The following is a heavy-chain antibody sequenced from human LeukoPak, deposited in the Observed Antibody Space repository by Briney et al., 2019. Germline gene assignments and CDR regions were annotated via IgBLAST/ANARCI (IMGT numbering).Heavy chain of an antibody. V-gene: IGHV3-21*01. Sequence: GGSLRLSCAASRFTFSSYSMNWVRQAPGKGLEWVSSISSSSSYIYYADSVKGRFTISRDNAKNSLYLQMNSLRAEDTAVYYCASSRDKDYGMDVWGQGTTVTVSS. J-gene: IGHJ6*02. CDR1: RFTFSSYS. CDR3: ASSRDKDYGMDV. D-gene: IGHD6-13*01. CDR2: ISSSSSYI.